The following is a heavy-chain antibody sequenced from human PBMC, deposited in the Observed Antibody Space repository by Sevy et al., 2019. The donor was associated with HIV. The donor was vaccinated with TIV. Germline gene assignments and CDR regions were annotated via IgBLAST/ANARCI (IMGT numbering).Heavy chain of an antibody. CDR3: ATEDPSIIPYGLDV. CDR1: GYTLTELS. D-gene: IGHD3-3*01. V-gene: IGHV1-24*01. Sequence: ASVKVSCKVSGYTLTELSMHWVRQPPGKGLEWMGRFDPEDGETIYSQKLLGRLTMTEDTSTDTAYMDLSSLRSEDTAVYYCATEDPSIIPYGLDVWGQGTTVTVSS. J-gene: IGHJ6*02. CDR2: FDPEDGET.